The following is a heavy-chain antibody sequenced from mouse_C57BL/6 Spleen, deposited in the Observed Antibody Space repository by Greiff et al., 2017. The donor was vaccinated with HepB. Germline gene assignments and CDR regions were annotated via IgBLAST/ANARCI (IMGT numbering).Heavy chain of an antibody. CDR1: GYTFTDYN. CDR2: INPNNGGT. Sequence: EVQLQQSGPELVKPGASVKMSCKASGYTFTDYNMHWVKQSHGKSLEWIGYINPNNGGTSYNQKFKGKATLTVNKSSSTAYMELRSLTSEDSAVYYCAKSGGWLLGNAMDYWGQGTSVTVSS. V-gene: IGHV1-22*01. CDR3: AKSGGWLLGNAMDY. D-gene: IGHD2-3*01. J-gene: IGHJ4*01.